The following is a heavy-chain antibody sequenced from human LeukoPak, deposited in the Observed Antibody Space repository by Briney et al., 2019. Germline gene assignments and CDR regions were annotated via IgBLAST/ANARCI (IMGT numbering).Heavy chain of an antibody. J-gene: IGHJ4*02. V-gene: IGHV3-53*01. D-gene: IGHD3-22*01. CDR1: GFAVSSNY. CDR3: ARDRFYDSCGYYIL. CDR2: IYSGGST. Sequence: GGSLRLSCAASGFAVSSNYMSWVRQAPGKGLEWVSVIYSGGSTYYADSVKGRFTISRDNSKNTLYLQMNSLRAEDTAVYYCARDRFYDSCGYYILWGQGTLVTVSS.